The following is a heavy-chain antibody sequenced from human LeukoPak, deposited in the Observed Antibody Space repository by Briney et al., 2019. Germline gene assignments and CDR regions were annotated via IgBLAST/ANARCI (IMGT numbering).Heavy chain of an antibody. CDR1: GGTFSSYA. V-gene: IGHV1-69*04. D-gene: IGHD2-15*01. J-gene: IGHJ4*02. CDR2: IIPILGIA. Sequence: SVKVSCKASGGTFSSYAISWVRQAPGQGLEWMGRIIPILGIANYAQKFQGRVTITADKSTSTAYMELSSLRSEDTAVYYCARDESGGYFDYWGQGTLVTVSS. CDR3: ARDESGGYFDY.